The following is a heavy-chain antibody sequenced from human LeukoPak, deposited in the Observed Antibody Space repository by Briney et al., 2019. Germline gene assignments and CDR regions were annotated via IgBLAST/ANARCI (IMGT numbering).Heavy chain of an antibody. CDR2: ISGSGGST. Sequence: GGSLRLSCAASGFTFSSYAMSWVRQAPGKGLEWVSAISGSGGSTYYADSVKGRFTISRDNSKNTLYLQMNSLRAEDTAVYYCAKDLRVVPAAIRGYFDYWGQGTLVTVSS. V-gene: IGHV3-23*01. CDR3: AKDLRVVPAAIRGYFDY. J-gene: IGHJ4*02. D-gene: IGHD2-2*01. CDR1: GFTFSSYA.